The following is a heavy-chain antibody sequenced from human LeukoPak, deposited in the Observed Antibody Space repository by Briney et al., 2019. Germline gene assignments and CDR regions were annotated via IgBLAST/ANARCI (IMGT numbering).Heavy chain of an antibody. CDR2: ISYDGSNK. J-gene: IGHJ4*02. CDR3: TTANSLAEDFDY. D-gene: IGHD4-23*01. V-gene: IGHV3-30*03. CDR1: GFTFSSYG. Sequence: TGGSLRLSCAASGFTFSSYGMHWVRQAPGKGLEWVAVISYDGSNKYYADSVKGRFTISRDNSKNTLYLQMNSLRAEDTAVYYCTTANSLAEDFDYWGQGTLVNVSS.